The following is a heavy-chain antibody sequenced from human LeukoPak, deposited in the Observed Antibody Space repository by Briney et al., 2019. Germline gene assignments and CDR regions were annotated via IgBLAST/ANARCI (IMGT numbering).Heavy chain of an antibody. J-gene: IGHJ4*02. V-gene: IGHV3-48*03. CDR1: GFTFSSFE. CDR3: ARDQNWSPDW. Sequence: GGSLRLSCGASGFTFSSFEMDWVRQAPGKGLEWVSYIGSSGSTKYYADSVRGRFTISRDNAKNSLYLQMNSLRVEDTAVYYCARDQNWSPDWWGQGTLVTVSS. D-gene: IGHD1-1*01. CDR2: IGSSGSTK.